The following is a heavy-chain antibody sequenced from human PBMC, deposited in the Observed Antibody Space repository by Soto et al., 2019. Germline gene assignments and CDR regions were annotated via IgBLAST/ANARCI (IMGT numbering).Heavy chain of an antibody. CDR1: GFTFSTYG. CDR2: LLAATNKD. Sequence: GGSLRLSCAASGFTFSTYGFHWVRQAPGKAPEWVAGLLAATNKDYYADSVKGRFTISRDNSKNIFYLQMNSLRDEDAAIYFCAKDDGQGYWGQGTLVTVSS. CDR3: AKDDGQGY. V-gene: IGHV3-30*18. J-gene: IGHJ4*02.